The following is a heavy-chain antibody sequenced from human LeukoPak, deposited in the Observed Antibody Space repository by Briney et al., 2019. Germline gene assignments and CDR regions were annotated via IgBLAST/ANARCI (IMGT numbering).Heavy chain of an antibody. CDR3: ARGLRSWDNWFDP. CDR2: IIPIFGTA. Sequence: SVKVSCKASGGTFSSYAISWVRQAPGQGLEWMGGIIPIFGTANYAQKFQGRVTMTRNTSISTAYMELSSLRSEDTAVYYCARGLRSWDNWFDPWGQGTLVTVSS. V-gene: IGHV1-69*05. D-gene: IGHD1-26*01. CDR1: GGTFSSYA. J-gene: IGHJ5*02.